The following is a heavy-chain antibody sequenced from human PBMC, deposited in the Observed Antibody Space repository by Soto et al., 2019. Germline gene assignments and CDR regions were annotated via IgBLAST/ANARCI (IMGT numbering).Heavy chain of an antibody. V-gene: IGHV4-31*03. D-gene: IGHD6-13*01. Sequence: QVQLQESGPGLVKPSQTLSLTCTVSGGSISSGGYYWSWIRQHPGKGLEWIGYIYYSGSTYYNPSLKSRVTISVDTSKNQFSLKLSSVTAADTAVYYCARDRSSSWTTPGRIWFDPWGQGTLVTVSS. CDR1: GGSISSGGYY. CDR3: ARDRSSSWTTPGRIWFDP. J-gene: IGHJ5*02. CDR2: IYYSGST.